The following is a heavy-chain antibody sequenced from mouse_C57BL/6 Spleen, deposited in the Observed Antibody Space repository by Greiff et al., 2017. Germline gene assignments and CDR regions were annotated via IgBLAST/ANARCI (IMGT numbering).Heavy chain of an antibody. Sequence: QVQLQQPGAELVKPGASVKMSCKASGYTFTSYWLTWVKQRPGQGLEWIGDIYPGSGSTNYNEKFKSKATLTVDTSSSTAYMQLSSLTSEDSAVYYCARVTTEYFDVWGTGTTVTVSS. D-gene: IGHD1-1*01. CDR2: IYPGSGST. CDR1: GYTFTSYW. CDR3: ARVTTEYFDV. V-gene: IGHV1-55*01. J-gene: IGHJ1*03.